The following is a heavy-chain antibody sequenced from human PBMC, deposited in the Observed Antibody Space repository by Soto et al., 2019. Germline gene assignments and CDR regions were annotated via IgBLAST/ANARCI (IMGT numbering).Heavy chain of an antibody. V-gene: IGHV4-34*01. Sequence: SETLSLTCAVYGGSFSGYYWSWIRQPPGKGLEWIGEINHSGSTNYNPSLKSRVTISVDTSKNQFSLKLSSVTAADTAVYYCAGGNSPPLYAFDIWGQGTMVTVSS. CDR2: INHSGST. CDR3: AGGNSPPLYAFDI. J-gene: IGHJ3*02. CDR1: GGSFSGYY. D-gene: IGHD2-21*02.